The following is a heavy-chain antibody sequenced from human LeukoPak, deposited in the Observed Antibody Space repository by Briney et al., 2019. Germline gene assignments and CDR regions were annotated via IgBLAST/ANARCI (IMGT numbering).Heavy chain of an antibody. CDR2: IKNDGSEK. CDR3: TRDSGLTGYDLLDY. V-gene: IGHV3-7*01. Sequence: SGGSLRLSCAASGFPFSTYWITWVRQAPGKGLEWVANIKNDGSEKYYVDSVKGRFTISRDNAENSLLLQMNSLRVEDTAIYYCTRDSGLTGYDLLDYWGQGTLVTVSS. CDR1: GFPFSTYW. D-gene: IGHD5-12*01. J-gene: IGHJ4*02.